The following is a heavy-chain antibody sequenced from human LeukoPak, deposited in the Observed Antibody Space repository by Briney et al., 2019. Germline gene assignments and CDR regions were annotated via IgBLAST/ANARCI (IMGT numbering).Heavy chain of an antibody. CDR1: GGSISSYY. CDR2: IYHSGST. Sequence: SESLSLTCTVSGGSISSYYWSWIRQPPGKGLEWIGYIYHSGSTYYNPSLKSRVTISVDRSKNQFSLKLSSVTAADTAVYYCARADTTGYYDYWGQGTLVTVSS. CDR3: ARADTTGYYDY. J-gene: IGHJ4*02. D-gene: IGHD3-9*01. V-gene: IGHV4-59*12.